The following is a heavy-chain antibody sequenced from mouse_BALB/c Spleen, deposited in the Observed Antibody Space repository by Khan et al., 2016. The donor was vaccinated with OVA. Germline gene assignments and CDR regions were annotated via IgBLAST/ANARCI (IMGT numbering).Heavy chain of an antibody. CDR3: ARGNYYGYFFDY. CDR1: GYSITSNYA. Sequence: VQLQQSGPGLVKPSQSLSLTCTVTGYSITSNYAWNWIRQFPGNKLEWMGYISYSDSTSYNPSLKSRISITRDTSQNQFFLQLNSVTTEDTATYDCARGNYYGYFFDYWGQGTTLTVSS. CDR2: ISYSDST. J-gene: IGHJ2*01. V-gene: IGHV3-2*02. D-gene: IGHD1-1*01.